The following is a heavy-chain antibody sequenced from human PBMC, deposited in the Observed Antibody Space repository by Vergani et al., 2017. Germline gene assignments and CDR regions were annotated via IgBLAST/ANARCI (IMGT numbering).Heavy chain of an antibody. Sequence: QVQLVQSGAEVKKPGSSVTVSCKASVGTFSSYAISWVRQAPGRGLEWMGRIIPIVGTANYAQKFQGRVTITADKSTSTAYMELSSLRSEDTAVYYCARDDGGDTADYWGQGTLVTVSS. CDR3: ARDDGGDTADY. CDR2: IIPIVGTA. CDR1: VGTFSSYA. D-gene: IGHD5-18*01. J-gene: IGHJ4*02. V-gene: IGHV1-69*04.